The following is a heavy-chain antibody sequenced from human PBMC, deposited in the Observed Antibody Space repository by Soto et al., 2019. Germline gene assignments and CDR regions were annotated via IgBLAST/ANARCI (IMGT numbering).Heavy chain of an antibody. V-gene: IGHV4-39*01. CDR1: GGSISSSTYF. Sequence: PSETLSLTCTVSGGSISSSTYFWGWIRQPPGKGLEWIGSIYYSGSTYYNPSLKSRVTMSVDTSKNQFSLKLSSVTAADTAVYYCATHGGSTARLLDYSAQGSLVTVSS. CDR2: IYYSGST. CDR3: ATHGGSTARLLDY. D-gene: IGHD6-6*01. J-gene: IGHJ4*02.